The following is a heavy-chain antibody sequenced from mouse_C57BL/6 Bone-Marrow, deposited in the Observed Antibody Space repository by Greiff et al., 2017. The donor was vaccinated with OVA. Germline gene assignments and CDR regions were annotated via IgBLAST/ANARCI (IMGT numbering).Heavy chain of an antibody. D-gene: IGHD2-10*01. Sequence: EVHLVESGGGLVKPGGSLKLSCAASGFTFSDYGMHWVRQAPEKGLEWVAHISSGSSTIYYADTVKGRFTISRDNAKNTLFLQMTSLRSEDTAMYYCARSLLPYAMDYWGQGTSVTVSS. V-gene: IGHV5-17*01. J-gene: IGHJ4*01. CDR2: ISSGSSTI. CDR3: ARSLLPYAMDY. CDR1: GFTFSDYG.